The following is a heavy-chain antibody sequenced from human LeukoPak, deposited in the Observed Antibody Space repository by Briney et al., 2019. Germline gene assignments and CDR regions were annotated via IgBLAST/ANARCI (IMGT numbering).Heavy chain of an antibody. D-gene: IGHD2-2*01. V-gene: IGHV1-46*01. CDR1: GYTFTGYY. Sequence: ASVKVSCKASGYTFTGYYMHWVRQAPGQGLEWMGIINPSGGSTSYAQKFQGRVTMTRDMSTSTVYMELSSLRSEDTAVYYCARDSTQAVFDYWGQGTLVTVSS. CDR3: ARDSTQAVFDY. J-gene: IGHJ4*02. CDR2: INPSGGST.